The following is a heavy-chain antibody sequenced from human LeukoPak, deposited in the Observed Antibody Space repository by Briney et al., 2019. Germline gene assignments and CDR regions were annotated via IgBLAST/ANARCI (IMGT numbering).Heavy chain of an antibody. CDR3: ARRAGAYSHPYDY. D-gene: IGHD4/OR15-4a*01. J-gene: IGHJ4*02. CDR1: GFTFSSYW. CDR2: IYSDNT. V-gene: IGHV3-53*01. Sequence: GGSLRLSCAASGFTFSSYWMIWVRQAPGKGLEWVSFIYSDNTHYSDSVKGRFTISRDNSKNTLYLQMNSLRAEDTAVYYCARRAGAYSHPYDYWGLGTLVTVSS.